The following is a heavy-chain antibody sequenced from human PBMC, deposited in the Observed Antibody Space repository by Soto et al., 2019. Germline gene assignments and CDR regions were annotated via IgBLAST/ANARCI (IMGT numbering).Heavy chain of an antibody. V-gene: IGHV3-48*02. D-gene: IGHD3-22*01. CDR1: GFSFSNCA. CDR3: VRDDRWAFDF. J-gene: IGHJ3*01. CDR2: ISIGSGSI. Sequence: EVQLVESGGGLVQPGGSRRVSCAASGFSFSNCAMNWVRQAPGKGLEWVSYISIGSGSIFYADSVKGRFTISRDDAKNSLYMQMNTLRDEDTAVYYCVRDDRWAFDFWGQGTMVTVSS.